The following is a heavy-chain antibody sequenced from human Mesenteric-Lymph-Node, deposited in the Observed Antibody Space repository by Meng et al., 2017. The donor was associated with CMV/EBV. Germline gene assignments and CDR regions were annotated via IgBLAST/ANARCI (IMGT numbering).Heavy chain of an antibody. CDR1: GGSFSGYY. Sequence: LSLTCAVCGGSFSGYYWSWIRQPPGKWLEWIGEINHSGSTNYNPSLKSRVTISVDTSKNQFSLKLSSVTAADTAVYYCARSPGPFDYWGQGTLVTVSS. CDR2: INHSGST. J-gene: IGHJ4*02. V-gene: IGHV4-34*01. CDR3: ARSPGPFDY.